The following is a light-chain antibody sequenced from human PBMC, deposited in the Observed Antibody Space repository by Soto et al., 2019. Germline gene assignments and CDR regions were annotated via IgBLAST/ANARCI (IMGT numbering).Light chain of an antibody. J-gene: IGLJ3*02. CDR3: SSYTSSSTSWV. V-gene: IGLV2-14*01. Sequence: QSALTQPASVSGSPGQSITISCTGTSSDVGGYNYVSWYQQHPGKAPKLMIYDVSNRPSGVSNRFSGSKSGNTASLTISGLPAEDEADYYCSSYTSSSTSWVFGGRTKLTVL. CDR1: SSDVGGYNY. CDR2: DVS.